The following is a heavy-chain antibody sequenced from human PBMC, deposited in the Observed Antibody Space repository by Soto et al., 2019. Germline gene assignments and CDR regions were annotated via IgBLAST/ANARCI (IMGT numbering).Heavy chain of an antibody. CDR3: TKLAYDASGSTNPHFDY. D-gene: IGHD3-22*01. J-gene: IGHJ4*02. CDR1: GFTFSSYS. CDR2: ISSSSSYI. V-gene: IGHV3-21*01. Sequence: GGSLRLSCAASGFTFSSYSMNWVRQAPGKGLEWVSSISSSSSYIYYADSVKGRFTISRDNAKNSLYLQMNSLRVEDAGVYYRTKLAYDASGSTNPHFDYWGQGTPVTVSS.